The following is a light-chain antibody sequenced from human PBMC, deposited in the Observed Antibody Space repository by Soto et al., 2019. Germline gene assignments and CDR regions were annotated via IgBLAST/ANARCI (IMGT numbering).Light chain of an antibody. CDR2: GAS. J-gene: IGKJ4*01. CDR3: QQYGSSRLT. Sequence: EIVLKQSPATLALSPGERAARSCRASQSVSSYLAWYQQKPGQAPRLLIYGASSRATGIPDRFSGSGSGTDFTLTISRLEPEDFAVYYCQQYGSSRLTFGGGTKVAIK. V-gene: IGKV3-20*01. CDR1: QSVSSY.